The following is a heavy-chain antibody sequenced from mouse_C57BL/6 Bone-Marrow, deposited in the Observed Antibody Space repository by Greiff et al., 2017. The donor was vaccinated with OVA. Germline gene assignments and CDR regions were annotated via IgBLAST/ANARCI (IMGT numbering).Heavy chain of an antibody. CDR1: GFNIKDDY. CDR2: IDPENGDT. V-gene: IGHV14-4*01. Sequence: EVQLQQSGAELVRPGASVKLSCTASGFNIKDDYMHWVKLRPEQGLEWIGWIDPENGDTEYASKFQGKATITADTSSNTAYLQLSSLTSEDTAVYYCTTTTVVARGYYFDYWGQGTTLTVSS. CDR3: TTTTVVARGYYFDY. D-gene: IGHD1-1*01. J-gene: IGHJ2*01.